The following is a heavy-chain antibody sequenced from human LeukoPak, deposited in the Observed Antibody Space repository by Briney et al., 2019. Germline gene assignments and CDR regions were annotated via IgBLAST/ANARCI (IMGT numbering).Heavy chain of an antibody. CDR2: IYYSGST. D-gene: IGHD3-22*01. CDR3: ARNPSSGYLNDAFDI. Sequence: SETLSLTCTVSGGSISSYYWSWIRQPPGKGLEWIGYIYYSGSTNYNPSLKSRVTISVDTSKNQFSLKLSSVTAADTAVYYCARNPSSGYLNDAFDIWGQGTMVTVSS. CDR1: GGSISSYY. J-gene: IGHJ3*02. V-gene: IGHV4-59*08.